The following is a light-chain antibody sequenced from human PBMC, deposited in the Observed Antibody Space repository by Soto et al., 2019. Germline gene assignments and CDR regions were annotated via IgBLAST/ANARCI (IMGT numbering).Light chain of an antibody. CDR2: DAS. V-gene: IGKV3-11*01. Sequence: EIVLTQSPATLSLSPGERATLSCRASQSISSYLAWYQQKPGQAPRLHIYDASNRATGIPARFSGSGSGTDFTLTISSLEPEDLAVYYCQQRSNWPPSLTFGGGTKVEIK. CDR3: QQRSNWPPSLT. CDR1: QSISSY. J-gene: IGKJ4*01.